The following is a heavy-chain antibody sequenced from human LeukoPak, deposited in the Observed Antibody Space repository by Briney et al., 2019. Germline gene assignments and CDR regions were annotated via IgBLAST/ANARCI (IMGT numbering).Heavy chain of an antibody. CDR3: ASNYGDYDYYYYGMDV. D-gene: IGHD4-17*01. J-gene: IGHJ6*02. Sequence: GGSLRLSCAASGFTFSSYAMHWVRQAPGKGLEWVAVISYDGSNKYYADSVKGRFTISRDNSKNTLYLQMNSLRAEDTAVYYCASNYGDYDYYYYGMDVWGQGTTVTVSS. CDR1: GFTFSSYA. CDR2: ISYDGSNK. V-gene: IGHV3-30-3*01.